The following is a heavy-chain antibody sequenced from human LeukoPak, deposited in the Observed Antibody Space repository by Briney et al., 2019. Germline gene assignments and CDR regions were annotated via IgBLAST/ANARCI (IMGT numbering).Heavy chain of an antibody. Sequence: GGSLRLSCAASGFTFSSYEMNWVRQAPGKGLEWVSAISGTGTHTYYADSVRGRFTISRDNSKDTLYLDMSSLRAEDTAVYYCAEDPSGAYYLEYLRHWGQGTLVTVSS. CDR1: GFTFSSYE. D-gene: IGHD3-22*01. CDR3: AEDPSGAYYLEYLRH. J-gene: IGHJ1*01. CDR2: ISGTGTHT. V-gene: IGHV3-23*01.